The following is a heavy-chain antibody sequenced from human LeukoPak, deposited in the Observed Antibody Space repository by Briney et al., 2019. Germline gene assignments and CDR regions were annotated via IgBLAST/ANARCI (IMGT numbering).Heavy chain of an antibody. J-gene: IGHJ3*02. Sequence: PSESLSLTCTVSGGSVSSGCYYWSWIRQPPGKGLEWIGYIYYSGSTNYNPSLKSRVTISVDTSKNQFSLKLSSVSAADTAVFYCARVASGYDVFGIWGQGTMVTVSS. V-gene: IGHV4-61*01. CDR3: ARVASGYDVFGI. D-gene: IGHD3-3*01. CDR1: GGSVSSGCYY. CDR2: IYYSGST.